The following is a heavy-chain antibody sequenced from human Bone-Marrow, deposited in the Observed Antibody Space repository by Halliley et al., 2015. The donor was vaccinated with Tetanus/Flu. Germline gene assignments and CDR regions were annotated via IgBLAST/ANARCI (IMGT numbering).Heavy chain of an antibody. D-gene: IGHD1-1*01. CDR1: GFTFSDYW. J-gene: IGHJ6*02. V-gene: IGHV5-51*01. CDR3: ARQGGTYQLYDYSHVDA. Sequence: VQLVQSGAEVKKPGESLIISCKGSGFTFSDYWIGWVRQMPGKGLEWMGFIYPGDSDTRYSPSFQGQVTISADKSINTAYLQWSSLKASDTAIYYCARQGGTYQLYDYSHVDAWGQGTTVTASS. CDR2: IYPGDSDT.